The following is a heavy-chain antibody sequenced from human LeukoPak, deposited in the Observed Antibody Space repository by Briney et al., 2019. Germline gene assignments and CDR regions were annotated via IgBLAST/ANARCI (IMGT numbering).Heavy chain of an antibody. CDR1: GGSISSGSYY. J-gene: IGHJ4*02. Sequence: SETLSLTCTVSGGSISSGSYYWSWIRQPAGKGLEWIGRIYTSGSTNYNPSLKSRVTISVDTSKNQFSLKLSSVTAADTAVYYCARDGYGGNPDYWGQGTLVTVSS. CDR2: IYTSGST. D-gene: IGHD4/OR15-4a*01. V-gene: IGHV4-61*02. CDR3: ARDGYGGNPDY.